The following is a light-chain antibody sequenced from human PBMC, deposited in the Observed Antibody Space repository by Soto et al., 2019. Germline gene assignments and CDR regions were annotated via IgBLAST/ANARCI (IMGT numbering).Light chain of an antibody. CDR2: GAS. J-gene: IGKJ1*01. Sequence: EIVLTQSPGTLSLSPGERATLSCRAGQSVSSVALAWYQQNPGQAPRRLISGASSRATGIPDRFSGSGSGTDFTLTISRLEPEDFAVYYCQYYGTSPQTFGQGTKVDIK. V-gene: IGKV3-20*01. CDR3: QYYGTSPQT. CDR1: QSVSSVA.